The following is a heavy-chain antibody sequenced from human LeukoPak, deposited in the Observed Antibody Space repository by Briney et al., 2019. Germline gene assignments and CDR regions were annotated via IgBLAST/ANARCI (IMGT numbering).Heavy chain of an antibody. V-gene: IGHV3-30-3*01. Sequence: PGGSLRLSCAASGFTFSSYAMHWVRQAPGKGLEWVAVISYDGSNKYYADSVKGRFTISRDNSKNTLYLQMNSLRAEDTAVYYCASPALQKYSYGYRAWCYFDYWGQGTLVTVPS. CDR2: ISYDGSNK. CDR1: GFTFSSYA. J-gene: IGHJ4*02. CDR3: ASPALQKYSYGYRAWCYFDY. D-gene: IGHD5-18*01.